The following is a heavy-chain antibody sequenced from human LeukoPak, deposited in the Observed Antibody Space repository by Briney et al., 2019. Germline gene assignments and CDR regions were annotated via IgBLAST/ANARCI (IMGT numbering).Heavy chain of an antibody. CDR3: ARDTYNWNDDQNWFDP. CDR1: GFTFSSYW. CDR2: IKQDGSEK. Sequence: PGGSLRLSCAASGFTFSSYWMSWVRQAPGKGLGWVANIKQDGSEKYYVDSVKGRFTISRDNAKNSLYLQMNSLRAEDTAVYYCARDTYNWNDDQNWFDPWGQGTLVTVSS. D-gene: IGHD1-20*01. V-gene: IGHV3-7*03. J-gene: IGHJ5*02.